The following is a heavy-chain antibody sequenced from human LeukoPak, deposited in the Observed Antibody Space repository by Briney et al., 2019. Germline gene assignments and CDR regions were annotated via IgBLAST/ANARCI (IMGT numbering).Heavy chain of an antibody. CDR3: ARVVETSRLGTYYFDY. Sequence: SVTLSCKASGGTFSSYAISWVRQAPGQGLEWMGGIIPIFGTANYAQKFQGRVTITTDESTSTAYMELSSLRSEDTAVYYCARVVETSRLGTYYFDYWGQGTLVTVSS. V-gene: IGHV1-69*05. CDR1: GGTFSSYA. J-gene: IGHJ4*02. CDR2: IIPIFGTA. D-gene: IGHD3-16*01.